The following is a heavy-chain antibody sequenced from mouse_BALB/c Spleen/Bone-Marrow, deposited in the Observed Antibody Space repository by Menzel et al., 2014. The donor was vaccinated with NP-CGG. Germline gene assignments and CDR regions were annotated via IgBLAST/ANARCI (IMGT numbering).Heavy chain of an antibody. CDR2: ISSGGSYT. V-gene: IGHV5-9-4*01. CDR1: GFTFSSYA. D-gene: IGHD2-2*01. J-gene: IGHJ4*01. CDR3: AREGYDGQMDY. Sequence: VQLQQSGGGLVKPEVSLKLSCAASGFTFSSYAMSWVRQSPEKRLEWVAEISSGGSYTYYPDTVTGRFTISRDNAKNTLYLEMSSLRSEDTAMYXXAREGYDGQMDYWGQGTSFTVSS.